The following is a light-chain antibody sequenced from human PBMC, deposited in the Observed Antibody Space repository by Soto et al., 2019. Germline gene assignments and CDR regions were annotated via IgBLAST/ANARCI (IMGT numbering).Light chain of an antibody. J-gene: IGKJ5*01. V-gene: IGKV3D-15*01. Sequence: EIVMTQSPATPSVSPGGRATLSRRALQSVSSSYLAWYQRKPGQAPRLLIYDASTRATGIPARFSGSGSGTEFILTISSLQSEDFGVYYCQQYNNWPPITFGQGTRLEIK. CDR1: QSVSSSY. CDR3: QQYNNWPPIT. CDR2: DAS.